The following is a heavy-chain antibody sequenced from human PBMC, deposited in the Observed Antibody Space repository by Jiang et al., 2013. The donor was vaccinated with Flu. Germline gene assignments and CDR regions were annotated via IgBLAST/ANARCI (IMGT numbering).Heavy chain of an antibody. CDR3: AKDDPGLRVPFDY. V-gene: IGHV3-30*18. CDR2: ISYDGSET. CDR1: GFMFSGYG. J-gene: IGHJ4*02. Sequence: VQLVESGGGVVQPGRSLRLSCAASGFMFSGYGMHWVRQAPGKGLEWVALISYDGSETYFADSVKGRFTTSKDNSKNTVTLQMNRLRVEDTAMYYCAKDDPGLRVPFDYWGQGALVTVSS. D-gene: IGHD1-1*01.